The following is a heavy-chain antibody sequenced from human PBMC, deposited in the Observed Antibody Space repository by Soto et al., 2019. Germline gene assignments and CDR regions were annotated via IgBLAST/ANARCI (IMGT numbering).Heavy chain of an antibody. CDR2: SRSKAYSYAT. Sequence: PGGSLRLSCAASGFTFSGSAMHWVRQASGKGLEWLGHSRSKAYSYATAYAASVKGRFTISRDDSKNTAYLQMNSLKTEDTVVYYCTRQGDSSAPGVDYWGQGTLVTVSS. CDR1: GFTFSGSA. CDR3: TRQGDSSAPGVDY. J-gene: IGHJ4*02. V-gene: IGHV3-73*01. D-gene: IGHD3-22*01.